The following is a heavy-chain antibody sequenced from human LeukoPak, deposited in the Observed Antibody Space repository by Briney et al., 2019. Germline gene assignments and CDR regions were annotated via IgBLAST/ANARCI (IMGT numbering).Heavy chain of an antibody. D-gene: IGHD3-22*01. CDR2: IYYSGST. V-gene: IGHV4-59*02. CDR1: GGSVSSYY. Sequence: SETLSLTCTVSGGSVSSYYWSWIRQPPGKGLEWIGYIYYSGSTNYNPSLKSRVTISVDTSKNQFSLKLSSVTAADTAVYYCARDIYYYDSSGSRVFDYWGQGTLVTISS. J-gene: IGHJ4*02. CDR3: ARDIYYYDSSGSRVFDY.